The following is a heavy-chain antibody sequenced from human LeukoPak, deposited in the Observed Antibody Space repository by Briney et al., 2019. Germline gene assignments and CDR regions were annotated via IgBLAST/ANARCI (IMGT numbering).Heavy chain of an antibody. J-gene: IGHJ4*02. CDR3: ARDIASVW. CDR1: GFTFSSYA. D-gene: IGHD6-13*01. V-gene: IGHV3-23*01. Sequence: PGGSLRLSCAASGFTFSSYAMSWVRQAPGKGLEWVSILSGSGGSTNFADSVKGRFTISRDNSKNTLYLQMNSLRAEDTAVYYCARDIASVWWGQGTLVTVSS. CDR2: LSGSGGST.